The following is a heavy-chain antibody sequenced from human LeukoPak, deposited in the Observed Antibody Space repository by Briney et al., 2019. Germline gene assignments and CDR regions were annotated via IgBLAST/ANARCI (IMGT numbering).Heavy chain of an antibody. Sequence: PGGSLRLSRAASGFTFSSDWMSWVRQAPGKGLEWVANIKQDGSEKYYVDSVKGRFTISRDNAKNSLYLQMNSLRAEDTAVYYCAREGGGYCSSTSCYLDYWGQGTLVTVSS. CDR1: GFTFSSDW. CDR2: IKQDGSEK. D-gene: IGHD2-2*01. J-gene: IGHJ4*02. CDR3: AREGGGYCSSTSCYLDY. V-gene: IGHV3-7*01.